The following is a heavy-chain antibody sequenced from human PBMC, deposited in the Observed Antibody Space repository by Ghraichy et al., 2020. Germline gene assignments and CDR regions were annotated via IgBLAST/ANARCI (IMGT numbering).Heavy chain of an antibody. CDR2: ISGSGDST. V-gene: IGHV3-23*01. D-gene: IGHD3-22*01. CDR3: AKADYDSTSTFLDI. CDR1: GFTLSSYA. J-gene: IGHJ3*02. Sequence: GGSLRLSCAASGFTLSSYAMSWVRQAPGKGLEWVSVISGSGDSTHYADSVKGRFTISRDNSKNTLYLQMNSLRAEDTAVYFCAKADYDSTSTFLDIWGQGTMVTVSS.